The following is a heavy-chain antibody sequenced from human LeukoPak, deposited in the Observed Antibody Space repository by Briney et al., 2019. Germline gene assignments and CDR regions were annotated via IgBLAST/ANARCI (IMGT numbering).Heavy chain of an antibody. D-gene: IGHD5-18*01. CDR1: GGSISSSSYY. J-gene: IGHJ4*02. CDR2: IYYSGST. Sequence: SETLSLTCPVSGGSISSSSYYWGWIRQPPGKGLEWIGSIYYSGSTYYNPSLKSRVTISVDTSKNQFSLKLSSVTAADTAVYYCARVGDTAMDYDYWGQGTLVTVSS. CDR3: ARVGDTAMDYDY. V-gene: IGHV4-39*01.